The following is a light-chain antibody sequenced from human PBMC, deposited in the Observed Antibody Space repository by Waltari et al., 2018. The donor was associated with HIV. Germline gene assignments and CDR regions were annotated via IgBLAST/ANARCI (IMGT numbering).Light chain of an antibody. CDR2: GAS. Sequence: VLTQSPDTLSLSPGEGAVLSCRASQSVSRNSVAWYQQKPGQAPWLLISGASTRAAGIPDRFSGSGSGTDFTLVISGLEPEDFAAYYCQQYGSSPQTFGQGTKLEIK. CDR1: QSVSRNS. J-gene: IGKJ2*01. CDR3: QQYGSSPQT. V-gene: IGKV3-20*01.